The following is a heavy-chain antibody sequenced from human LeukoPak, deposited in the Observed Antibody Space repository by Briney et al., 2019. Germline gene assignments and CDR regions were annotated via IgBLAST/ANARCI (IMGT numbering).Heavy chain of an antibody. V-gene: IGHV4-59*12. J-gene: IGHJ4*02. CDR3: ARWSNVLRYFDWSPGGFDY. D-gene: IGHD3-9*01. CDR1: GGSISSYY. CDR2: IYYSGST. Sequence: SETLSLTCTVSGGSISSYYWSWIRQPPGKGLEWIGYIYYSGSTNYNPSLKSRVTISVDTSKNQFSLKLSSVTAADTAVYYCARWSNVLRYFDWSPGGFDYWGQGTLVTVSS.